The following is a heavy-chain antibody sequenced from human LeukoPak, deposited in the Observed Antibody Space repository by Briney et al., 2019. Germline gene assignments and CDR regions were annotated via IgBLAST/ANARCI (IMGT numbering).Heavy chain of an antibody. CDR2: IKSKTDGGTT. V-gene: IGHV3-15*01. D-gene: IGHD3-9*01. Sequence: GGSLRLSCAASGFTFSSAWMSWVRQAPGKGLEWVGRIKSKTDGGTTDYAAPVKGRFTISRDDSKNTLYLQMNSLKTEDTAVYYCTSTYYDILTGYYSDDYWGQGTLVTVSS. J-gene: IGHJ4*02. CDR3: TSTYYDILTGYYSDDY. CDR1: GFTFSSAW.